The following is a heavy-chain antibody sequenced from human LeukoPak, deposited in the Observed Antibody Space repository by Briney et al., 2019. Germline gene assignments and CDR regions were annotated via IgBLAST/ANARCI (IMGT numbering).Heavy chain of an antibody. Sequence: SVKVSCKASGGTFSSYAISWVRQAPGQGLEWMGGIIPIFGTANYAQKFQGRVTITADKSTSTAYMELSSLRSEDTAVYYCARPGEQWLTNAFDIWGQGTMVTVSS. CDR3: ARPGEQWLTNAFDI. V-gene: IGHV1-69*06. CDR2: IIPIFGTA. D-gene: IGHD6-19*01. CDR1: GGTFSSYA. J-gene: IGHJ3*02.